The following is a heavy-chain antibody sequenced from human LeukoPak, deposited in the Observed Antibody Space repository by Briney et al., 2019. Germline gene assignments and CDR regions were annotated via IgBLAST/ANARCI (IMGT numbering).Heavy chain of an antibody. V-gene: IGHV1-2*02. CDR3: AREKNYGGNSCWFDP. D-gene: IGHD4-23*01. J-gene: IGHJ5*02. Sequence: GASVKVSCKASGYTFIGYYMHWVRQAPGQGVEWMGWINPNSGGTNYAQKFQGRVTMTRDTSISTAYMELSRLRSDDTAVYYCAREKNYGGNSCWFDPWGQGTLVTVSS. CDR1: GYTFIGYY. CDR2: INPNSGGT.